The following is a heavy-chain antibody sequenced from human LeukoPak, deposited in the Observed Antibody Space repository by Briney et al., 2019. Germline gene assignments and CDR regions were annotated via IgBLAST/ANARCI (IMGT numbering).Heavy chain of an antibody. D-gene: IGHD3-10*01. CDR2: ISYEGGTQ. Sequence: GSLRLSCAATGVTLSPYGMHWVRQAPGKGLEWGAVISYEGGTQHYADSVKGRFIISRDNPRNTLYLQMNILRTEDTAVYYCAKEGTPQVSTWYDLWGQGTQVIVSS. V-gene: IGHV3-30*18. CDR3: AKEGTPQVSTWYDL. CDR1: GVTLSPYG. J-gene: IGHJ5*02.